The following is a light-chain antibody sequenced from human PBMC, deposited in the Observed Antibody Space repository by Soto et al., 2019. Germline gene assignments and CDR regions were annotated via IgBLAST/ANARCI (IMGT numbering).Light chain of an antibody. CDR3: QQYNNWWT. CDR1: QSVSNN. Sequence: EIVMTQSPATLSVSPGERATLSCRASQSVSNNIAWYQKKPGQAPRLLIYGAATRATGIPARFSGSGSGTEFTLTISSQQSEDFAFYYCQQYNNWWTFGQGTRVDIK. J-gene: IGKJ1*01. CDR2: GAA. V-gene: IGKV3-15*01.